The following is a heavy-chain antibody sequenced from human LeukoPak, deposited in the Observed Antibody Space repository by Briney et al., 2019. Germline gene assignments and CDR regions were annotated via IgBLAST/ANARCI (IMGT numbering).Heavy chain of an antibody. CDR3: ARAIPPKDIVVVPAAVDY. Sequence: PSETLSLTCAVYGGSFSGYYWSWIRQPPGKGLEWIGEINHSGSTNYNPSLKSRVTISVDTSKNQFSLKLSSVTAADTAVYYCARAIPPKDIVVVPAAVDYWGQGTLVTVSS. CDR1: GGSFSGYY. J-gene: IGHJ4*02. CDR2: INHSGST. D-gene: IGHD2-2*01. V-gene: IGHV4-34*01.